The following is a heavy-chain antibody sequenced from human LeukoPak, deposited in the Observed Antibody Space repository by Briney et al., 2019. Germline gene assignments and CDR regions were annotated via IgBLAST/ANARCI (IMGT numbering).Heavy chain of an antibody. D-gene: IGHD6-13*01. Sequence: KPSETLSLTCTVSGGSISSYYWSWIRQPPGKGLEWIGYIYYSGSTNNNPSLKSRVTISVDTSKNQFSLKLSSVTAADTAVYYCAREGRGAAAGTLSWGQGTLVTVSS. V-gene: IGHV4-59*01. CDR3: AREGRGAAAGTLS. J-gene: IGHJ5*02. CDR1: GGSISSYY. CDR2: IYYSGST.